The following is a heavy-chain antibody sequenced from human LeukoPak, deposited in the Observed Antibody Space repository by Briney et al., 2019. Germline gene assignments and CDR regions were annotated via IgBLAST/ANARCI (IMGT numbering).Heavy chain of an antibody. CDR3: ARANGGGAYYPFDY. CDR1: GFTFDDYA. V-gene: IGHV3-9*03. J-gene: IGHJ4*02. D-gene: IGHD4-17*01. CDR2: ISWNSGSI. Sequence: GGSLRLSCAASGFTFDDYAMHWVRQAPGKGLEWVSGISWNSGSIGYADSVKGRFTISRDNAKNSLYLQMNSLRAEDMAVYYCARANGGGAYYPFDYWGQGALVTVSS.